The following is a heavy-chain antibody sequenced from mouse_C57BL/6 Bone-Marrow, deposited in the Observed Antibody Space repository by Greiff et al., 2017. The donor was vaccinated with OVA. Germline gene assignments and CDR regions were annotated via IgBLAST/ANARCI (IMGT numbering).Heavy chain of an antibody. CDR2: IHPNSGST. D-gene: IGHD1-1*01. J-gene: IGHJ3*01. CDR1: GYTFTSYW. V-gene: IGHV1-64*01. CDR3: ARSTTVAVSPAY. Sequence: QVQLQQPGAELVKPGASVKLSCKASGYTFTSYWMHWVKQRPGQGLEWIGMIHPNSGSTNYNEKFKSKATLTVDKSSSTAYMQLSSLTSEDSAVYYCARSTTVAVSPAYWGQGTLVTVSA.